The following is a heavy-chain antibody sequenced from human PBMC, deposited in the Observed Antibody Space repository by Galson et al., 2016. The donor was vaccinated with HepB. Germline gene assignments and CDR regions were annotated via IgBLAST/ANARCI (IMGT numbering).Heavy chain of an antibody. CDR2: IFYSGNT. CDR3: ARGGVVNSYWYFDL. CDR1: GVSVSSASYY. D-gene: IGHD3-3*01. J-gene: IGHJ2*01. V-gene: IGHV4-61*01. Sequence: ETLSLTCTVSGVSVSSASYYWSWIRQPPGKGLEWIGYIFYSGNTNYNPSPKSRVTISLDTSKNQFSLKVTSVTAADTAVYYCARGGVVNSYWYFDLWGRGTLVTVSS.